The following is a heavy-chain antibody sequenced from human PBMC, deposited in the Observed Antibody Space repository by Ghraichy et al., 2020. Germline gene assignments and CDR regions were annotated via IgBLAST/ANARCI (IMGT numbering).Heavy chain of an antibody. CDR1: GFSLSTNGMG. Sequence: SGPTLVKPTQTLTLTCDFSGFSLSTNGMGVTWIRQPPGKALEWLALIDWADDKFYNTSLQNRLTISKDTSKNQVVLTMTNVDPVDTGTYYCARGPLEGRRFDPWGQGTLVTVSS. CDR2: IDWADDK. J-gene: IGHJ5*02. V-gene: IGHV2-70*01. CDR3: ARGPLEGRRFDP.